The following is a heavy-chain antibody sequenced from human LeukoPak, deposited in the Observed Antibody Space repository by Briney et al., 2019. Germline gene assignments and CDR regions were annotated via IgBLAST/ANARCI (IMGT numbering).Heavy chain of an antibody. Sequence: GGSLRLSCADSGVTPSTSEMNWVRQAPGKGLEWVAYIWRYGVTTSYADSVKGRLTITGNNAKNSMNLQMNSLRAEDTAVYYCATLSDRNFYSYGLDVWGEGTTVTVS. D-gene: IGHD1-14*01. V-gene: IGHV3-48*03. CDR2: IWRYGVTT. CDR1: GVTPSTSE. CDR3: ATLSDRNFYSYGLDV. J-gene: IGHJ6*02.